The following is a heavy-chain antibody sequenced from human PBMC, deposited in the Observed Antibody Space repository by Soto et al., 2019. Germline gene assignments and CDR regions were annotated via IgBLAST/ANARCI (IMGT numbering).Heavy chain of an antibody. CDR2: IYYSGST. CDR3: ARGIDFWSGYNPSDYYYYMDV. CDR1: GGSISSYY. Sequence: SETLSLTCTVSGGSISSYYWSWIRQPPGKGLEWIGYIYYSGSTNYNPSLKSRVTISVDTSKNQFSLKLSSVTAADTAVYYCARGIDFWSGYNPSDYYYYMDVWGKGTTVTV. D-gene: IGHD3-3*01. J-gene: IGHJ6*03. V-gene: IGHV4-59*01.